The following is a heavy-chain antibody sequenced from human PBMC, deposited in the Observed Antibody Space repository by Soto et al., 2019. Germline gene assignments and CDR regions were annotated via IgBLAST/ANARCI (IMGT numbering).Heavy chain of an antibody. V-gene: IGHV4-30-2*01. J-gene: IGHJ6*02. CDR3: ARINGYCTTTSCYGMDV. Sequence: SETLSVTSAVPGVSSSSGEYSWTWSRRPPGGGLEWIGYFSHGGDTYYNPSLKSRVTISVDRSKNQFSLKLNSVTAADTAVYYCARINGYCTTTSCYGMDVWGQGTTVTVSS. CDR1: GVSSSSGEYS. CDR2: FSHGGDT. D-gene: IGHD2-2*03.